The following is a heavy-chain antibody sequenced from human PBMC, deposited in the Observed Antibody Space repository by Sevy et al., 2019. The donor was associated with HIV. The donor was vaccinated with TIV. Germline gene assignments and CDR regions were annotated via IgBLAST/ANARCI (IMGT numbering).Heavy chain of an antibody. CDR3: ARDLYCSSTSCRIYYYYGMDV. CDR2: IKQDGSEK. V-gene: IGHV3-7*01. Sequence: GGSLRLSCAASGFTFSSYWMSWVRQAPGKGLEWVANIKQDGSEKYYVDSVKGRFTISRDNAKNSLYLQMNSLRAEDTAVYYWARDLYCSSTSCRIYYYYGMDVWGQGTTVTVSS. J-gene: IGHJ6*02. D-gene: IGHD2-2*01. CDR1: GFTFSSYW.